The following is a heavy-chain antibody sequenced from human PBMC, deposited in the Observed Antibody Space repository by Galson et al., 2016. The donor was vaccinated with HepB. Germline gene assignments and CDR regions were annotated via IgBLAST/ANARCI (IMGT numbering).Heavy chain of an antibody. V-gene: IGHV3-43*01. Sequence: SLRLSCAASGFNFDDYSMHWVRQAPGKGLEWVSLITWDGYHTHYADSVKGRFTISRDNSKNSLYLQMNSLTTEDTALYYCAKDSSISTYYLDYWGQGTLVTVSS. D-gene: IGHD4-11*01. CDR2: ITWDGYHT. J-gene: IGHJ4*02. CDR3: AKDSSISTYYLDY. CDR1: GFNFDDYS.